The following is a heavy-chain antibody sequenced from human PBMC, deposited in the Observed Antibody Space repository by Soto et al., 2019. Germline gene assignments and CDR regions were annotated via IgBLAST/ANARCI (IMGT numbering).Heavy chain of an antibody. Sequence: EEQLVESGGGLVKRGGSLRLSCAASGLTFSIAWLSWVRQAPGKGLEWVGRIKNNADGGTSDNAAPVKDRFTISRDDSNSTLYLQMNSLQTEDTAMYYCTSMNDRDAFDIWGQGTMVIVSS. CDR3: TSMNDRDAFDI. CDR1: GLTFSIAW. D-gene: IGHD1-1*01. CDR2: IKNNADGGTS. J-gene: IGHJ3*02. V-gene: IGHV3-15*01.